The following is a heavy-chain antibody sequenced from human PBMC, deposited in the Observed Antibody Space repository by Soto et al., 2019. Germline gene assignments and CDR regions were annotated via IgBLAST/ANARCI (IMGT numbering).Heavy chain of an antibody. V-gene: IGHV1-69*12. CDR3: ASSVAKYYYYGMDV. J-gene: IGHJ6*02. CDR1: GSTFSSYA. CDR2: IIPIFGTA. Sequence: QVQLVQSWAEVKKPGSSVEVSCKASGSTFSSYAISWVRPAPGQGLEWMGGIIPIFGTANYAQKSQGRVTITADESTSTAYMELSSLRSEDTAVYYCASSVAKYYYYGMDVWGQGTTVTVSS. D-gene: IGHD5-12*01.